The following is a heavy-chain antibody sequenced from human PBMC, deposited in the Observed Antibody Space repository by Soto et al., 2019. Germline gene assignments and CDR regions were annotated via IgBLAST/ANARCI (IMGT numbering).Heavy chain of an antibody. Sequence: SETLSLTCAVYGGSFSGYYWSWIRQPPGKGLEWIGETNHSGSTNYNPCLKSRVTISVDTSKNQFSLKLSSVTAADTAVYYCARGERDCSGGSCHRYYFAYSGQGTPVTVSS. CDR3: ARGERDCSGGSCHRYYFAY. J-gene: IGHJ4*02. CDR1: GGSFSGYY. CDR2: TNHSGST. D-gene: IGHD2-15*01. V-gene: IGHV4-34*01.